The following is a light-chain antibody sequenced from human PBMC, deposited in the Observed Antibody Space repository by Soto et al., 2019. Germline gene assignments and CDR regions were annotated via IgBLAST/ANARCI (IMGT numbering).Light chain of an antibody. CDR3: QQRSNWPPVWT. CDR1: QSVSSY. CDR2: DAS. J-gene: IGKJ1*01. Sequence: PRERATLSCRASQSVSSYLAWYQQKPGQAPRLLIYDASNRATGIPARFSGSGSGTDFTLTISSLEPEDFAVYYCQQRSNWPPVWTFGQGTKVDI. V-gene: IGKV3-11*01.